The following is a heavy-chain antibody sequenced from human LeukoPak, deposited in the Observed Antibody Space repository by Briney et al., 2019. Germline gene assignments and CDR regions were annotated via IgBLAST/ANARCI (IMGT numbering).Heavy chain of an antibody. CDR2: ISAYNGNT. D-gene: IGHD1-20*01. V-gene: IGHV1-18*01. CDR1: GYSFTSYG. CDR3: ASEGNNWNDVVY. J-gene: IGHJ4*02. Sequence: GESLKISCKGSGYSFTSYGISWVRQAPGQGLEWMGWISAYNGNTNYAQKLQGRVTMTTDTSTSTAYMELRSLRSDDTAVYYCASEGNNWNDVVYWGQGTLVTVSS.